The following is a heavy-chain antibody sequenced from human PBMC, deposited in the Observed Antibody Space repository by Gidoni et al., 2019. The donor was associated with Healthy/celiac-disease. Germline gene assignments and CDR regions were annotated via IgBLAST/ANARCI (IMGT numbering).Heavy chain of an antibody. CDR1: GFTVSSNY. V-gene: IGHV3-53*01. CDR3: ARVSKEGFLKLYYFDY. J-gene: IGHJ4*02. D-gene: IGHD2-21*01. Sequence: EVQLVESGGGLIQPGGSLRLSCAAAGFTVSSNYMSWVRLAPGKGLEWVSFIYSGGSTYYADSVKGRFTISRDNSKNTLYLQMNSLRAEDTAVYYCARVSKEGFLKLYYFDYWGQGTLVTVSS. CDR2: IYSGGST.